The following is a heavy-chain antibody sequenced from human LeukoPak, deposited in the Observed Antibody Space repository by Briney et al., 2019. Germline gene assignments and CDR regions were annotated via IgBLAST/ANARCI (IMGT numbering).Heavy chain of an antibody. V-gene: IGHV3-21*01. CDR3: ARDGAVAGWGTFDY. CDR1: GFTFSSYS. Sequence: GGSLRLSCAASGFTFSSYSMNWVRQAPGKGLEWVSSISSSSSYIYYADSVKGRFTISRDNSKNTLYLQMNSLRAEDTAVYYCARDGAVAGWGTFDYWGQGTLVTVSS. CDR2: ISSSSSYI. J-gene: IGHJ4*02. D-gene: IGHD6-19*01.